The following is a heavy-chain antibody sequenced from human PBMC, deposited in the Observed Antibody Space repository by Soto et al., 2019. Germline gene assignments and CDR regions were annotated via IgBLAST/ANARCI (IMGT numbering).Heavy chain of an antibody. CDR2: IYPGDSDT. J-gene: IGHJ6*02. CDR3: ARLGYYCSGRYRNYYCYGMDV. D-gene: IGHD3-10*01. Sequence: GESLKISCKGSGYSFTSYWIGWVRQMPGKGLEWMGTIYPGDSDTRYSPSFQGQVTISADKSISTAYLQWSSLKASDTAMYYCARLGYYCSGRYRNYYCYGMDVWAQGTTVTVSS. CDR1: GYSFTSYW. V-gene: IGHV5-51*01.